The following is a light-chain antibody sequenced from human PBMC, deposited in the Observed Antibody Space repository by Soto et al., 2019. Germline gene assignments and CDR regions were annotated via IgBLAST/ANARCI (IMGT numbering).Light chain of an antibody. Sequence: DVVMTQSPLFLPVTLGQPASISCRSSESLVFSDGNTYLTWLHQRPGQSPRRLIYKVSKRGSGVPDRFSSSGSGTDFTLKISRVEAEDVGLYYCVQGTHWPRTFGQGTKVEIK. CDR3: VQGTHWPRT. CDR2: KVS. J-gene: IGKJ1*01. V-gene: IGKV2-30*01. CDR1: ESLVFSDGNTY.